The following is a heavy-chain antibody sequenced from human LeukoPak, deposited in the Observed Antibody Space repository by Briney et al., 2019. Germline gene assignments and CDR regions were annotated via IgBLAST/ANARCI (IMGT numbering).Heavy chain of an antibody. CDR2: MIQDGSEK. V-gene: IGHV3-7*01. Sequence: PGGSLRLSCAASGFNFSSYWMSWVRQAPGKGLEWVANMIQDGSEKYYVDSVKGRFTISRDNAKNSLYLQMNSLRAEDTAVYYCARAGIAPANGAFDIWGQGTMVTVSS. D-gene: IGHD6-13*01. J-gene: IGHJ3*02. CDR1: GFNFSSYW. CDR3: ARAGIAPANGAFDI.